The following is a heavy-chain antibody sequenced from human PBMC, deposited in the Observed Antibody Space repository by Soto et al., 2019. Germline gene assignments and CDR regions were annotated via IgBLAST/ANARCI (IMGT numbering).Heavy chain of an antibody. CDR3: ARGRYCLTGRCFPNWFDS. CDR2: IYKSATT. D-gene: IGHD7-27*01. Sequence: SETLSLTCSVSGDSISNLDYFWAWIRQPPGQALEYIGYIYKSATTYYNPSFESRVAISVDTSKSQFSRNVTSVTAADTAVYFCARGRYCLTGRCFPNWFDSWGQGALVTVSS. CDR1: GDSISNLDYF. V-gene: IGHV4-30-4*01. J-gene: IGHJ5*01.